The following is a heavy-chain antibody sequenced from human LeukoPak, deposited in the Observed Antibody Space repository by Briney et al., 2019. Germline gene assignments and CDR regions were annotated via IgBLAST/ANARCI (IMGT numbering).Heavy chain of an antibody. CDR2: ISWNSGSI. CDR1: GFTFDDYA. Sequence: PGGSLRLSCAASGFTFDDYAMHWVRQAPGKGLEWVSGISWNSGSIGYADSVKGRFTISRDNAKNSLYLQMNSLRAEDVALYYCARFSTVTGFGYWGQGTLVTDSS. V-gene: IGHV3-9*03. D-gene: IGHD4-17*01. J-gene: IGHJ4*02. CDR3: ARFSTVTGFGY.